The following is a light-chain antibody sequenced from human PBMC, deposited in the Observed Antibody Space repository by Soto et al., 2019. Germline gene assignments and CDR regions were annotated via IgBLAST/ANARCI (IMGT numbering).Light chain of an antibody. Sequence: QITHSRASLSAPQQDTITITCRVSQGISNYLDWCQQKPGKVPKLLIYKTCNLDSGVPSRFSGSGSGTEFSLTISSLQPDDFATYYCQQYKSFSITFGGGTKVDI. J-gene: IGKJ4*01. CDR1: QGISNY. V-gene: IGKV1-5*03. CDR3: QQYKSFSIT. CDR2: KTC.